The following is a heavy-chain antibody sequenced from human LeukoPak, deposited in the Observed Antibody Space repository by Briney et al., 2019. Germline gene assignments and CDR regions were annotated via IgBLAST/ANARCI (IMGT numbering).Heavy chain of an antibody. CDR1: GFSFSSYA. D-gene: IGHD3-16*01. CDR3: TREAIATGYAYD. V-gene: IGHV3-23*01. Sequence: GGSLRLSCAATGFSFSSYALSWVRQAPGKGLEWVSAISSGGDRTYYADSVTGRFTISRDNSKDMLFLQMSSLRAEDAAMYYCTREAIATGYAYDWGQGTLVTVFS. J-gene: IGHJ4*02. CDR2: ISSGGDRT.